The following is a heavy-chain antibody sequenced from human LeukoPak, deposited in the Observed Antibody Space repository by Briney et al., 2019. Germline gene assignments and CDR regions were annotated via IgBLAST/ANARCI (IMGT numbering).Heavy chain of an antibody. CDR1: GFTFSSYA. V-gene: IGHV3-30*04. CDR2: ISYDGSNK. Sequence: GGSLRLSCAASGFTFSSYAMHWVRQVPGKGLEWVAVISYDGSNKYYADSVKGRFTISRDNSKNTLYLQMNSLRAEDTAVYYCAKDNIAVAGTDYYYYGMDVWGQGTTVTVSS. D-gene: IGHD6-19*01. J-gene: IGHJ6*02. CDR3: AKDNIAVAGTDYYYYGMDV.